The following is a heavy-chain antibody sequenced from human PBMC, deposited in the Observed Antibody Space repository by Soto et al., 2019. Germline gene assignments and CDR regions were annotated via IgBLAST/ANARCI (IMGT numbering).Heavy chain of an antibody. J-gene: IGHJ4*02. D-gene: IGHD6-6*01. V-gene: IGHV1-18*01. CDR2: ISASNGNT. CDR1: GYTFTSYG. CDR3: ARVRQQLVPIDY. Sequence: QVQLVQSGAEVKNSGASVKVSCKASGYTFTSYGFSWVRQAPGQGLEWMGWISASNGNTNYAQKLQGRVTMTTDTSTGTAYMELSRLRSDDTAVYYCARVRQQLVPIDYWGQGTLVTVSS.